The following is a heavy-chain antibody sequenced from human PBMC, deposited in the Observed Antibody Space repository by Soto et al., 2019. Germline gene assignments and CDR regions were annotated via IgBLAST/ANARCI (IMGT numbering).Heavy chain of an antibody. V-gene: IGHV3-21*01. CDR2: ISPTTSHI. CDR1: GFTFSSCT. CDR3: SGCSGGACHQNYGMDV. J-gene: IGHJ6*02. D-gene: IGHD2-15*01. Sequence: EGHLVESGGGLVKPGGSLRLSCAVSGFTFSSCTMNWVRQAPGKGVEWVSSISPTTSHIYYADSVKGRFTISRDNAKNSLFLQMNSLRAEDTAVYYCSGCSGGACHQNYGMDVWGQGTTVTVSS.